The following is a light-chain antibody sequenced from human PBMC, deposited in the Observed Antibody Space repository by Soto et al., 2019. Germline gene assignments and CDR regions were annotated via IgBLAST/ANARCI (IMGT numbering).Light chain of an antibody. CDR2: GAS. CDR3: QQYNNWPWT. Sequence: IVMTQSPANLSVSPGEGATLSCRASESVNSNLARYQQRPGQAPRLLIYGASTRATGVPARFSGSGSGTDFIFTISSLQSEDSAVYYCQQYNNWPWTFGQGTKVEIK. J-gene: IGKJ1*01. V-gene: IGKV3-15*01. CDR1: ESVNSN.